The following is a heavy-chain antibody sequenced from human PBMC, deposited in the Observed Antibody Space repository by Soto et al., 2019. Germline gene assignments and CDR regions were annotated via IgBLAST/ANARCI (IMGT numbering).Heavy chain of an antibody. CDR3: AREGFSYGYGYYYYNGMEV. CDR1: GFTFSSYG. J-gene: IGHJ6*02. D-gene: IGHD5-18*01. CDR2: ISYDGSNK. V-gene: IGHV3-30*03. Sequence: GGSLRLSCAASGFTFSSYGMHWVRQAPGKGLEWVAVISYDGSNKNYVDSVKGRFTISRDNSKNTVYLQMDSLRAEDTAVYYCAREGFSYGYGYYYYNGMEVWGQGTTVTVSS.